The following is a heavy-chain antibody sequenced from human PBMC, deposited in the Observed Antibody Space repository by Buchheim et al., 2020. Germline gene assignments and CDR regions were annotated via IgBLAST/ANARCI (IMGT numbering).Heavy chain of an antibody. CDR3: ARAGGYCSSTSCQSFYYYYMDV. J-gene: IGHJ6*03. CDR1: GYTFTSYY. D-gene: IGHD2-2*01. V-gene: IGHV1-69*01. CDR2: IIPIFGTA. Sequence: QVQLVQSGAEVKKPGASVKVSCKASGYTFTSYYMHWVRQAPGQGLEWMGGIIPIFGTANYAQKFQGRVTITADESTSTAYMELSSLRSEDTAVYYCARAGGYCSSTSCQSFYYYYMDVWGKGTT.